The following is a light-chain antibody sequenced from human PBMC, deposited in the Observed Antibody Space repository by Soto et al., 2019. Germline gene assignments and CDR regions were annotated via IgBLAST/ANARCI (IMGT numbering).Light chain of an antibody. CDR3: SSDAGSNNP. J-gene: IGLJ2*01. Sequence: QSVLTQPPSASGSPGQSVTISCTGTSSDVGGYNYVSWYQQHPGKAPKLMIYEVSKRPSGVPDRFSGSKSGNTASLTVSGLQAEDEADYYCSSDAGSNNPFGGGTKLTVL. CDR2: EVS. V-gene: IGLV2-8*01. CDR1: SSDVGGYNY.